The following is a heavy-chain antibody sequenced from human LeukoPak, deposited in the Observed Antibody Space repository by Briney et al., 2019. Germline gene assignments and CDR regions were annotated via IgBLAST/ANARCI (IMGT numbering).Heavy chain of an antibody. Sequence: GRSLRLACAVSGFTFSSPTVHWARQPPGKGLGWVALISKDGSRQLYSDSEKGRFTISTDNSRNTLDLLMNSLRAEDTAVYYCARDHYSFSSRPWDYKYGMDVWGQGTAVTVSS. V-gene: IGHV3-30*04. CDR1: GFTFSSPT. D-gene: IGHD6-13*01. CDR3: ARDHYSFSSRPWDYKYGMDV. CDR2: ISKDGSRQ. J-gene: IGHJ6*02.